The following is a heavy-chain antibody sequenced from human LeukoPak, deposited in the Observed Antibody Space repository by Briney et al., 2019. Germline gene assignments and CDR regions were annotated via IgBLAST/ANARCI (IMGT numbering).Heavy chain of an antibody. Sequence: SQTLSLTCTVSGGSISSYYWSWIRQPPGKGLEWIGYIYYTGITNYNPSLESRVTISVDTSKNQFSLKLNSVTAADTAVYYCTRHDAVPVIGHGMGVWGQGTTVTVSS. CDR1: GGSISSYY. J-gene: IGHJ6*02. V-gene: IGHV4-59*08. CDR3: TRHDAVPVIGHGMGV. CDR2: IYYTGIT. D-gene: IGHD3-16*02.